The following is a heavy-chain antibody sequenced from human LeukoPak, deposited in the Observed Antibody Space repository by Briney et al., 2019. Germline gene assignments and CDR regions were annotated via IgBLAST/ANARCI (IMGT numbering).Heavy chain of an antibody. CDR1: GYTFIPYY. J-gene: IGHJ4*02. D-gene: IGHD2-15*01. CDR3: AKNEGYCSGGGCYRFDY. Sequence: ASVKVSCKASGYTFIPYYIHCVRQAPGQGLEWMGCINPNTGGTNYAQKFQGRVTMTRDTSISTAYMELSRLTSDDTAMYYCAKNEGYCSGGGCYRFDYWGQGTLVSVSS. V-gene: IGHV1-2*02. CDR2: INPNTGGT.